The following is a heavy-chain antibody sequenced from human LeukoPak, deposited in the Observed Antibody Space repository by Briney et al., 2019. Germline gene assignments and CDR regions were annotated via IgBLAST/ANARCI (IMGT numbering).Heavy chain of an antibody. J-gene: IGHJ4*02. Sequence: MSSETLSLTCTVSGGSISGSVYYWGWIRQPPGKGLEWIGSIYYSGSTYYNPSLESRVTISVDTSKNQFSLKLTSVTAADTAVYYCVGLTITYNPFDFWGQGTLVTVSS. V-gene: IGHV4-39*07. CDR3: VGLTITYNPFDF. CDR2: IYYSGST. D-gene: IGHD3-10*01. CDR1: GGSISGSVYY.